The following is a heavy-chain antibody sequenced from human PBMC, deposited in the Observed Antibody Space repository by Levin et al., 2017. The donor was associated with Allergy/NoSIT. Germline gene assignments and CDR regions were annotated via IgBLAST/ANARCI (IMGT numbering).Heavy chain of an antibody. J-gene: IGHJ4*02. Sequence: GESLKISCTASGFTFSNYAMNWVRQAPGKGLEWVSIISGGGDSTYYVDSVKGRFTISRDNSKNTLYLQMNSLRVEDTAVYYCAKGGIVGVIRSQFDYWGQGTLVTVSS. V-gene: IGHV3-23*01. CDR3: AKGGIVGVIRSQFDY. D-gene: IGHD1-26*01. CDR1: GFTFSNYA. CDR2: ISGGGDST.